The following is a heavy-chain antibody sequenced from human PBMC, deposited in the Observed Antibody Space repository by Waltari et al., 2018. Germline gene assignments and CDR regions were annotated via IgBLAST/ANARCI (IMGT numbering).Heavy chain of an antibody. J-gene: IGHJ4*02. CDR1: GSTFPGCY. Sequence: QVQLVQPGAEVKKPGASAKASCKASGSTFPGCYRHWVRQGPGQGVEGKGRVNPNGGGTNYGKKFEGSVTMTRDTSRSTAYMELSRLRSDDTAVYYGAEESDSGGWYYFDCWGQGTLVTVSS. CDR3: AEESDSGGWYYFDC. CDR2: VNPNGGGT. V-gene: IGHV1-2*06. D-gene: IGHD6-19*01.